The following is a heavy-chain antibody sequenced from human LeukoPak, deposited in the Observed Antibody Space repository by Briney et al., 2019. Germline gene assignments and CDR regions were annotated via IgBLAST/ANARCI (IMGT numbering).Heavy chain of an antibody. Sequence: GASVKVSCKTSGYTFTTYAIHWVRQAPGQGLEWMGWISANDGNTDYPQKLQGRVTMTTDTSTSTAYMELRSLRSDDTAVYYCARESHVTREDYWGQGTLVTVSS. J-gene: IGHJ4*02. D-gene: IGHD3-10*01. V-gene: IGHV1-18*01. CDR2: ISANDGNT. CDR1: GYTFTTYA. CDR3: ARESHVTREDY.